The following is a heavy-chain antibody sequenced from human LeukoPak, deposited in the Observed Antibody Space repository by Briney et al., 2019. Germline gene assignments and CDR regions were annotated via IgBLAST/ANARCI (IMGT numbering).Heavy chain of an antibody. D-gene: IGHD6-13*01. CDR3: ARSSSWWLDC. J-gene: IGHJ4*02. CDR2: IYYSGST. CDR1: GGSISSYY. V-gene: IGHV4-59*01. Sequence: SETLSLTCTVSGGSISSYYWSWIRQPPGKGLEWIGYIYYSGSTNYNPSLKSRVTISVDTSKNQFSLKLSSVTAADTAVYYCARSSSWWLDCWGQGTLVTVSS.